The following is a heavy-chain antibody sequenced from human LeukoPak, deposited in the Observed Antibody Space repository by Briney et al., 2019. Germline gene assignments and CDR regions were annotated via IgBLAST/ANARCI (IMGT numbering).Heavy chain of an antibody. CDR3: AGVRGLGGSN. J-gene: IGHJ4*02. D-gene: IGHD3-10*01. Sequence: GGSPRLSCEVSGFIFSNSWMHWVRQTPGKGLVWVSRMYGDMSDISYADSVKGRFTISRDNAKNTVYLQMNSLRGEDTAVYYCAGVRGLGGSNGGQGTLVPVSS. CDR2: MYGDMSDI. CDR1: GFIFSNSW. V-gene: IGHV3-74*01.